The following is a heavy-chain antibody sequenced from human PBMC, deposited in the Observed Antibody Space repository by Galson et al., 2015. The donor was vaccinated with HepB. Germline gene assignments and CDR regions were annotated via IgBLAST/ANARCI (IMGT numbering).Heavy chain of an antibody. CDR3: ARRFYSSGWYDY. CDR1: GYTFTSYW. D-gene: IGHD6-13*01. Sequence: QSGAEVKKPGESLRISCRGSGYTFTSYWISWVRLMPGKGLEWMGRIDPSDSYTNYSPSFQGHVTISADKSTATAYLQWSSLKAADTGMYFCARRFYSSGWYDYWGQGTLLTVSS. V-gene: IGHV5-10-1*01. CDR2: IDPSDSYT. J-gene: IGHJ4*02.